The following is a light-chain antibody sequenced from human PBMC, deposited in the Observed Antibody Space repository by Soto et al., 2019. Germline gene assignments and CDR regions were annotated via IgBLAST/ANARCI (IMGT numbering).Light chain of an antibody. Sequence: QSVLTQPPSASGSPGQSVTISCTGTSSDVGGYNYVSWYQQHPGKAPKLMIYEVSKRPSGVPDRFSGSKSGNTASLTVSGLQAEDEADYCCSSYAGSNNLVFGGGTKLTV. CDR3: SSYAGSNNLV. V-gene: IGLV2-8*01. CDR2: EVS. J-gene: IGLJ2*01. CDR1: SSDVGGYNY.